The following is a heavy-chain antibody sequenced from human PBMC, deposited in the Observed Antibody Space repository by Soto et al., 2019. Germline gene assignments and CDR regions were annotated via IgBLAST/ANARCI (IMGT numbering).Heavy chain of an antibody. J-gene: IGHJ4*02. Sequence: QVQLVQSGAEVKKPGASVKVSCKTSGYTFSSYGFSWVRQAPGQGLEWIGWISGYNGNTNYAQRFQGRVTMTTDTSTSSAYMELRSPRSDDTAVYYCAREGQLGYWGQGTLVTVSS. D-gene: IGHD6-6*01. V-gene: IGHV1-18*01. CDR1: GYTFSSYG. CDR2: ISGYNGNT. CDR3: AREGQLGY.